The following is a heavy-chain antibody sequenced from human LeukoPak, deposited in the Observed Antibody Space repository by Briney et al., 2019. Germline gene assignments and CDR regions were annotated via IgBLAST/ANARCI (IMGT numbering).Heavy chain of an antibody. D-gene: IGHD6-13*01. Sequence: PGGSLRLSCAASGFTFSSYWMHWVRQAPGKGLLWVSLINSDGNNRGYADSVKGRFTVSRDNSKNTLYLQMNSLRAEDTAVYYCAKRGYTSSWTAFDYWGQGTLVTVSS. CDR3: AKRGYTSSWTAFDY. CDR2: INSDGNNR. V-gene: IGHV3-74*01. J-gene: IGHJ4*02. CDR1: GFTFSSYW.